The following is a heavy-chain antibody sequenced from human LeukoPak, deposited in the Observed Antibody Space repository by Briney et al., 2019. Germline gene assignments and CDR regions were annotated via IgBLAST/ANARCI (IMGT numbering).Heavy chain of an antibody. CDR1: GFNFGAYW. V-gene: IGHV3-7*01. J-gene: IGHJ4*02. CDR2: IKQDESEK. D-gene: IGHD1-7*01. Sequence: AGGSLRLSCASSGFNFGAYWMSWVRQAPGKGLEWVATIKQDESEKYYVDSVKGRFTISRDNAKNSLYLQMNSLRAEDTAVYYCARAHNWKYGTFDYWGQGTLVTVSS. CDR3: ARAHNWKYGTFDY.